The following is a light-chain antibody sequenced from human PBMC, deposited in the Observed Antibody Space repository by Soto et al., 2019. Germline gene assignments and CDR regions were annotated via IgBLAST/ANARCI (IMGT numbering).Light chain of an antibody. J-gene: IGLJ1*01. CDR2: GNN. CDR3: ATWDDSLSVTYV. CDR1: RSNIGNND. Sequence: QSVLTQPPSASETPGQRVSISCSGSRSNIGNNDVSWYQHLPGTAPKLLIYGNNQRPSGVPERFSGSKSGTSASLAISGLRSDDEADYFCATWDDSLSVTYVFGTGTKLTVL. V-gene: IGLV1-47*02.